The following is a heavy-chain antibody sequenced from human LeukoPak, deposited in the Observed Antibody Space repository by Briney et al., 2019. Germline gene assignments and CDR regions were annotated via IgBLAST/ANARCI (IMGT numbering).Heavy chain of an antibody. Sequence: ASVKVSCKASGYTFTDYYMHWVQQAPGKGLEWMGRVDPEDGETIYAEKFQGRVTITADTSTDTAYMELSSLRSEDTAVYYCATSKDAFDIWGQGTMVTVSS. CDR1: GYTFTDYY. J-gene: IGHJ3*02. CDR3: ATSKDAFDI. V-gene: IGHV1-69-2*01. CDR2: VDPEDGET.